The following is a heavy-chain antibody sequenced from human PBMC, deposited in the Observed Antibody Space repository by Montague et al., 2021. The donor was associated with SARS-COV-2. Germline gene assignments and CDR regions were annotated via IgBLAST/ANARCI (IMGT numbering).Heavy chain of an antibody. J-gene: IGHJ4*02. CDR2: IYYSGST. D-gene: IGHD3-9*01. V-gene: IGHV4-39*01. CDR3: ARHALGYFDWLNEGYFDY. Sequence: SETLSLTCTVSGGSISSSSYYWDWIRQPPGKGLEWIGSIYYSGSTYYNPPLKSRVTISIDTSKNQFSLKLSSVTAADTAVYYCARHALGYFDWLNEGYFDYWGQGTLVTVSS. CDR1: GGSISSSSYY.